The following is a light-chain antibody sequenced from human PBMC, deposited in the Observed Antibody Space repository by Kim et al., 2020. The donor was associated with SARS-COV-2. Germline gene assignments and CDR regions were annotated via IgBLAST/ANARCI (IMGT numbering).Light chain of an antibody. CDR1: SGSIASNY. CDR3: QSYDCSSWV. J-gene: IGLJ3*02. Sequence: LTQPHSVSESPGKTVTISCTRSSGSIASNYVQWYQQRPGSAPTTVIYEDNQRPSGVPDRFSGSIDSSSNSASLTISGLKTEDGAGYYCQSYDCSSWVIGGGTQLTVL. V-gene: IGLV6-57*04. CDR2: EDN.